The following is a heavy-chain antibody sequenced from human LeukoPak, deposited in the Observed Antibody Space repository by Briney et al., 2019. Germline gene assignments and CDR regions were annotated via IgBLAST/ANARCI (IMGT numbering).Heavy chain of an antibody. CDR3: ARRAWDYYDSSGYLKGAFDI. J-gene: IGHJ3*02. CDR1: GGSFSGYY. D-gene: IGHD3-22*01. CDR2: INHSGST. V-gene: IGHV4-34*01. Sequence: PSETLSLTCAVYGGSFSGYYWSWIRQPPGKGLEWIGEINHSGSTNYNPSLKSRVTISVDTSKNQFSLKLSSVTAADTAVYYCARRAWDYYDSSGYLKGAFDIWGQGTMVTVSS.